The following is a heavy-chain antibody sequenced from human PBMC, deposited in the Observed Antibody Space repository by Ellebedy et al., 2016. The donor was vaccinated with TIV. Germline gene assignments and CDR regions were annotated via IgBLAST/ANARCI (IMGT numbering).Heavy chain of an antibody. CDR1: GFTFSGHA. Sequence: GGSLRLSCAASGFTFSGHAMSWVRQTSGKGLEWVSGIIAGGDSTHYVDSVKGRFTISRDNSKKTLYLQMNSLRAEDTAVYYCVKLDSSGFYYGRLDYWGQGTLVTVSS. CDR2: IIAGGDST. CDR3: VKLDSSGFYYGRLDY. J-gene: IGHJ4*02. V-gene: IGHV3-23*01. D-gene: IGHD3-22*01.